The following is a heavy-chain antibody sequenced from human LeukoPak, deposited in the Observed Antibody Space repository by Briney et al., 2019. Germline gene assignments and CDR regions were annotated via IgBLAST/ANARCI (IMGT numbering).Heavy chain of an antibody. V-gene: IGHV3-33*01. CDR2: IWYDGSNK. CDR3: ARARGVIWLVDY. CDR1: GFTFSSYG. Sequence: PGGSLRLSCAASGFTFSSYGMHWVRQAPGKGLEWVAVIWYDGSNKYYADSVKGRFTISRDNSKNTLYLQMNSLRAEDTAVYYCARARGVIWLVDYWGQGTLVTVSS. J-gene: IGHJ4*02. D-gene: IGHD3-10*01.